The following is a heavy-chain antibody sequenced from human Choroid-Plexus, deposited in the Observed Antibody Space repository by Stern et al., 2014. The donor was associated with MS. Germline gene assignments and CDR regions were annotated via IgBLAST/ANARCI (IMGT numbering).Heavy chain of an antibody. CDR2: VSYDGSNK. CDR1: GFTLGSCA. CDR3: AKDRQYLTYFFDH. V-gene: IGHV3-30*18. Sequence: QVQLGQSGGGVVQPGRRLRLSCVASGFTLGSCAMHWVRQAPGKGLEWVAGVSYDGSNKYYADSVKGRFTISRDNSQNTLYMQMSSLRPEDTAVYYCAKDRQYLTYFFDHWGQGSLVTVSS. D-gene: IGHD2/OR15-2a*01. J-gene: IGHJ5*02.